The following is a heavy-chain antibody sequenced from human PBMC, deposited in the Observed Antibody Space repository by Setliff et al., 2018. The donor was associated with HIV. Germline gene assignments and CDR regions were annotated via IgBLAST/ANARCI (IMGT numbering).Heavy chain of an antibody. CDR2: IHYNDGKT. Sequence: SETLSLTCTVSGGSISNSRYYWSWIRQPPGKGLEFIGSIHYNDGKTYYNAALRSRVTISADTSKNQFSLKLNSVTAADTAVYYCASRIYYYDSSRVLREEGFDPWGRGTLVTVSS. CDR3: ASRIYYYDSSRVLREEGFDP. CDR1: GGSISNSRYY. J-gene: IGHJ5*02. V-gene: IGHV4-39*01. D-gene: IGHD3-22*01.